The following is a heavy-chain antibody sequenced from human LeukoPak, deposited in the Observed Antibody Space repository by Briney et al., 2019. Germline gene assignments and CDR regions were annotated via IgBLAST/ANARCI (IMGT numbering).Heavy chain of an antibody. V-gene: IGHV4-61*01. Sequence: LETLSLTCTVSGGSISSSSYYWSWIRQPPGKGLEWIGYIYYSGSTNYNPSLKSRVTISVDTSKNQFSLKLSSVTAADTAVYYCASSRSSLRYGMDVWGQGTTVTVSS. J-gene: IGHJ6*02. CDR1: GGSISSSSYY. CDR3: ASSRSSLRYGMDV. CDR2: IYYSGST. D-gene: IGHD6-13*01.